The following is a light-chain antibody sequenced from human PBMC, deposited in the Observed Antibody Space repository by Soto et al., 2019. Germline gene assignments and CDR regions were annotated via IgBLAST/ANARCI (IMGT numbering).Light chain of an antibody. CDR1: SSDVGGYNY. CDR3: SSYAGSNNYV. CDR2: EFS. J-gene: IGLJ1*01. V-gene: IGLV2-8*01. Sequence: QSVLTQPPSASGSPGQSVTISCTGTSSDVGGYNYVSWYQRHPSKAPQLMIYEFSRRPSGVPDRFSGSKSGNTASLTVSGLQAEDEADYYCSSYAGSNNYVFGTGTKVTVL.